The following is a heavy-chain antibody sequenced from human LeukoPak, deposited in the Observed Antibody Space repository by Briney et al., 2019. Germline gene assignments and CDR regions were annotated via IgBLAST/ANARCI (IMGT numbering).Heavy chain of an antibody. Sequence: TSETLSLTCTVSGGSISSGGYYWSWIRQPPGKGLEWIGYIYHSGSTYYNPPLKSRVTISVDRSKNQFSLKLSSVTAADTAVYYCARDREGYYGSGSYYNEGFDPWGQGTLVTVSS. J-gene: IGHJ5*02. CDR2: IYHSGST. CDR3: ARDREGYYGSGSYYNEGFDP. D-gene: IGHD3-10*01. V-gene: IGHV4-30-2*01. CDR1: GGSISSGGYY.